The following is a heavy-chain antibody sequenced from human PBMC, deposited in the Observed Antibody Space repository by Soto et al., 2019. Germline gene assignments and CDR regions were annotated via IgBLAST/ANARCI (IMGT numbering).Heavy chain of an antibody. D-gene: IGHD6-19*01. CDR3: ARGSGWEFDY. V-gene: IGHV1-18*01. J-gene: IGHJ4*02. Sequence: QVQLVQSGAEVKKPGASVKVSCKTSGYTFTNYGISWVRQAPGQGLEWMGWISGYNGNTNYAQKRQGRVTMTTDTPTRTGYMELRSLRYDDTAVYYSARGSGWEFDYWGQGTLVTVSS. CDR1: GYTFTNYG. CDR2: ISGYNGNT.